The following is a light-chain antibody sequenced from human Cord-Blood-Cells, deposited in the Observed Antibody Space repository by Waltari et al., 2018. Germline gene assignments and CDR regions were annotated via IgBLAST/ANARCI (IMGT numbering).Light chain of an antibody. J-gene: IGKJ4*01. CDR3: QQYSNWPIT. V-gene: IGKV3-11*01. CDR2: DAS. CDR1: QGVGSY. Sequence: EIVLTQSPATLSLSPGETASLSCRASQGVGSYLVWYQHKPGQAPRLRISDASNRATGIPARFSGSGSGTDFTLTISNLEPEDFAVYYCQQYSNWPITFGGGAKVEMK.